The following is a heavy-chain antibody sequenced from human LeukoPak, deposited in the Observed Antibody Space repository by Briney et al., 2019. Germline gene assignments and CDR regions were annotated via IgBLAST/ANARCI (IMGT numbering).Heavy chain of an antibody. Sequence: PGGSLRLSCAASGFTFSSYWMSWVRQAPGKGLEWVSMIYSDGSIFHADSVKGRFTMSRDNSRNTLDLQMNSLRVEDTAVYFCARDRRRLRGMNGDGDAFDIWGQGTMVAVSS. CDR2: IYSDGSI. V-gene: IGHV3-53*01. CDR1: GFTFSSYW. D-gene: IGHD1-1*01. J-gene: IGHJ3*02. CDR3: ARDRRRLRGMNGDGDAFDI.